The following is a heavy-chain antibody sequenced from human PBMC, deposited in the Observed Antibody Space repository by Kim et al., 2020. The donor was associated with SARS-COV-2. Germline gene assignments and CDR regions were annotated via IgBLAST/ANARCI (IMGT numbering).Heavy chain of an antibody. CDR3: ARDLFHTGFDY. J-gene: IGHJ4*02. Sequence: NIKNSERSQGRATLTWDTSASTAYMELSALTSEDTAVYYCARDLFHTGFDYWGQGTLVTVSS. D-gene: IGHD2-8*02. CDR2: NI. V-gene: IGHV1-3*01.